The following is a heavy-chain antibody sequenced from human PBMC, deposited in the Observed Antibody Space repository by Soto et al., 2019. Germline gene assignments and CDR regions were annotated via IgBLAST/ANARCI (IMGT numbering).Heavy chain of an antibody. CDR2: IYHIVST. D-gene: IGHD6-19*01. Sequence: QVQLQESGPGLVKPSQTLSLTCTVSGRPVSSGGYYWTWIRQFPGKGLEWIGYIYHIVSTSYYPSLKSRLSMSLDSSKNQFSLNLTSVTAADTAIYYCVRDRALDSSGHWFDSWGQGTLVTVSS. V-gene: IGHV4-31*03. CDR3: VRDRALDSSGHWFDS. J-gene: IGHJ5*01. CDR1: GRPVSSGGYY.